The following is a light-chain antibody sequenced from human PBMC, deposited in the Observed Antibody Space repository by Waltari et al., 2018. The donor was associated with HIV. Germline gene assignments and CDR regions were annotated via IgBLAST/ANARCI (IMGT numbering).Light chain of an antibody. CDR2: GAY. V-gene: IGKV1-39*01. CDR3: LQGFISPLT. CDR1: QSINTF. J-gene: IGKJ3*01. Sequence: TQSPSSLSASVGDRVTITCRTSQSINTFLNWYQMKPGKVPRLLIYGAYRLESGVPSRFSATGSGTDFSLTISSLQPEDFATYYCLQGFISPLTFGPGTKVESK.